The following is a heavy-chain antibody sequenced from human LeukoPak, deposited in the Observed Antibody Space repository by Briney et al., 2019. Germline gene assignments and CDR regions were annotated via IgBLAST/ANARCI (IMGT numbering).Heavy chain of an antibody. J-gene: IGHJ6*02. CDR1: GFPFGSYW. CDR3: ARDADYGGNLPYYYYGMDV. CDR2: IWYDGSNK. Sequence: PGGSLRLSCVASGFPFGSYWMTWVRQAPGKGLEWVAVIWYDGSNKYYADSVKGRFTISRDNSKNTLYLQMNSLRAEDTAVYYCARDADYGGNLPYYYYGMDVWGQGTTVTVSS. D-gene: IGHD4-23*01. V-gene: IGHV3-33*08.